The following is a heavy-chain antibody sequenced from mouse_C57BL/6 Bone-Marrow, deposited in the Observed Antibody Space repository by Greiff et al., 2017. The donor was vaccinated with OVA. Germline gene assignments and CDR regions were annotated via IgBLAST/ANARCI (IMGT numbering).Heavy chain of an antibody. CDR2: IYPGSGST. D-gene: IGHD2-3*01. V-gene: IGHV1-55*01. CDR1: GYTFTSYW. Sequence: VQLQQPGAELVKPGASVKMSCKASGYTFTSYWITWVKQRPGQGLEWIGDIYPGSGSTNYNEKFKSKATLTVDTSSSTAYMQLSSLTSEDSAVYYCARSPEGWLLPVPYWGQGTLVTVSA. CDR3: ARSPEGWLLPVPY. J-gene: IGHJ3*01.